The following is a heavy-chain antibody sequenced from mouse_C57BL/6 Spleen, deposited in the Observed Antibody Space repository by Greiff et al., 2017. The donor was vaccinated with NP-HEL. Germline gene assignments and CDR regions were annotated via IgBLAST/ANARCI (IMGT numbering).Heavy chain of an antibody. CDR2: IDPENGDT. J-gene: IGHJ3*01. CDR3: TTDSSGTGAWFAY. Sequence: EVQLQQSGAELVRPGASVKLSCTASGFNIKDDYMHWVKQRPEQGLEWIGWIDPENGDTEYASKFQGKATITADTSSNTAYLQLSSLTSEDTAVYYCTTDSSGTGAWFAYWGQGTLVTVSA. V-gene: IGHV14-4*01. D-gene: IGHD3-2*02. CDR1: GFNIKDDY.